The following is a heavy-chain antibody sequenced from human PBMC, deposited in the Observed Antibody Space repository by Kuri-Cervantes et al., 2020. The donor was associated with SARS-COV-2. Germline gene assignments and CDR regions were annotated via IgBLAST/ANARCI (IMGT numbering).Heavy chain of an antibody. CDR2: ISSNGGST. J-gene: IGHJ4*02. D-gene: IGHD1/OR15-1a*01. V-gene: IGHV3-64*02. CDR1: GFTFSSYA. Sequence: GESLKISCAASGFTFSSYAMHWVRQAPGKGLEYVSAISSNGGSTYYADSVKGRFTISRDNSKNTLYLQMNSLRAEDTAVYYCAGEQEQFDYWGQGTLVTVSS. CDR3: AGEQEQFDY.